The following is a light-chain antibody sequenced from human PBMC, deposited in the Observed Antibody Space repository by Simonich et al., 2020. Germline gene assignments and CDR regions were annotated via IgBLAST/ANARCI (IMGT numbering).Light chain of an antibody. Sequence: QSVLTQPPSASGTPGQRVTISCSGSSSNIERNTVNWYQQLPGTAPKLLIDRNNQRPSGVPDRFSGSKSGTSASLAISWLQSEDEADYYCAAWDDSLNGQVFGGGTKLTVL. J-gene: IGLJ3*02. CDR3: AAWDDSLNGQV. V-gene: IGLV1-44*01. CDR1: SSNIERNT. CDR2: RNN.